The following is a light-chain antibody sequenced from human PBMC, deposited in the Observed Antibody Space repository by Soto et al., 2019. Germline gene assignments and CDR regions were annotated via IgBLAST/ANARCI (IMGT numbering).Light chain of an antibody. CDR1: SCDIGAGYD. V-gene: IGLV1-40*01. Sequence: QSVLTQPPSVSGAPGQRVTISCTGSSCDIGAGYDVYWYQQLPGTAPKLLIYGNSNRPSGVPDRFSGSKSGTSASLAITGLQAEDEADYYCQSYDSSLSGWVFGGGTKLTAL. CDR3: QSYDSSLSGWV. J-gene: IGLJ3*02. CDR2: GNS.